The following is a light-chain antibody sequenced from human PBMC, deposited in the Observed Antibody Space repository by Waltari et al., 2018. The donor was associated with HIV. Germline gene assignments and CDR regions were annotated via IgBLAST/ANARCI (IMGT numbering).Light chain of an antibody. CDR3: QQYDNWTLFT. Sequence: EIVMTQSPATLSVSPGARATLSRRASQSIYNNLAWYQQRPGQPPRLLIYGASTRATGIPARFSGSGSGTEFTLTISSLQSEDFAVYWCQQYDNWTLFTFGPGTKVEIK. CDR1: QSIYNN. CDR2: GAS. V-gene: IGKV3-15*01. J-gene: IGKJ3*01.